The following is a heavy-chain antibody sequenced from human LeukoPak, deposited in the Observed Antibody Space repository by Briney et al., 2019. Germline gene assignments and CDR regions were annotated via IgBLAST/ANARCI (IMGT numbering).Heavy chain of an antibody. D-gene: IGHD6-13*01. Sequence: GGSLRLSCAASGFTFSSYNINWVRQAPGKGLEWVSSISSSSTYIYYADSVKGRFTISRDNAKNSLYLQMNSLRAEDTAVYYCARENSRALLADAFDIWGQGTMVTVSS. CDR2: ISSSSTYI. J-gene: IGHJ3*02. CDR1: GFTFSSYN. V-gene: IGHV3-21*01. CDR3: ARENSRALLADAFDI.